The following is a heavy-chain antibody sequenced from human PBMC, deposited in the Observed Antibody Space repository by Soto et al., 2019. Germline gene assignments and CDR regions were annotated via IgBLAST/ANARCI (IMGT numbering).Heavy chain of an antibody. CDR1: GYSFTSYW. CDR2: IYPGDSDT. J-gene: IGHJ4*02. Sequence: PGESLNISCKGSGYSFTSYWIGWVCQMPGKGLEWMGIIYPGDSDTRYSPSFQGQVTISADKSISIAYLQWSSLKASDTAMYYCARLAILAVAGNFDYWGQGPLVTVAS. D-gene: IGHD6-19*01. V-gene: IGHV5-51*01. CDR3: ARLAILAVAGNFDY.